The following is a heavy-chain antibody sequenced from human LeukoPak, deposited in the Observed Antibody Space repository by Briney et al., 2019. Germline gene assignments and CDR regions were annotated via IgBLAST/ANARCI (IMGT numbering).Heavy chain of an antibody. CDR2: INHSGST. CDR3: ARDSGYYYNFDY. V-gene: IGHV4-34*01. Sequence: SETLSLTCAVYGGSFSGYHWSWIRQPPGKGLEWIGEINHSGSTNYNPSLKSRVTISVDTSKNQFSLKLSSVTAADTAVYYCARDSGYYYNFDYWGQGTLVTVSS. CDR1: GGSFSGYH. D-gene: IGHD3-22*01. J-gene: IGHJ4*02.